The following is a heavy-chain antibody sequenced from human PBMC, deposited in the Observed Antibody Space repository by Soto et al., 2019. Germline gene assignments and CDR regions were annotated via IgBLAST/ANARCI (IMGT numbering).Heavy chain of an antibody. V-gene: IGHV3-30-3*01. Sequence: GGSLRLSCAASGFTFSSYAMHWVRQAPGKGLEWVAVISYDGSNKYYADSVKGRFTISRDNSKNTLYLQMNSLRAEDTAVYYCSRGIPYSSRWYLGDWGQGTLVPVSS. CDR2: ISYDGSNK. D-gene: IGHD6-19*01. CDR1: GFTFSSYA. CDR3: SRGIPYSSRWYLGD. J-gene: IGHJ4*02.